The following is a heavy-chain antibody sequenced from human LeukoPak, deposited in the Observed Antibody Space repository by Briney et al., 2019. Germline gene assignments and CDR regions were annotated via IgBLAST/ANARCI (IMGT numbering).Heavy chain of an antibody. CDR2: IWYDGSNK. J-gene: IGHJ3*02. CDR1: GFTFSSYG. CDR3: AREGTGTTLAPDAFDI. Sequence: GGSLRLSCAAXGFTFSSYGMHWVRQAPGKGLEWVAVIWYDGSNKYCADSVKGRFTISRDNSKNTLYLQMNSLRAEDTAVYYCAREGTGTTLAPDAFDIWGQGTMVTVSS. D-gene: IGHD1-7*01. V-gene: IGHV3-33*01.